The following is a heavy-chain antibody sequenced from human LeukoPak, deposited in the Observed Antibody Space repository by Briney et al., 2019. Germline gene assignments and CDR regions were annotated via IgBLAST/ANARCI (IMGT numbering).Heavy chain of an antibody. CDR2: IYYSGST. V-gene: IGHV4-59*08. J-gene: IGHJ4*02. D-gene: IGHD3-10*01. CDR1: GGSISSYY. CDR3: ASTRRFGGMILDY. Sequence: SETLSLTCTVSGGSISSYYWSWIRQPPGKGLEWIGYIYYSGSTNYNPSLKSRVTISVDTSKNQFSLKLSSVTAADTAVYYCASTRRFGGMILDYWGQGTLVTVSS.